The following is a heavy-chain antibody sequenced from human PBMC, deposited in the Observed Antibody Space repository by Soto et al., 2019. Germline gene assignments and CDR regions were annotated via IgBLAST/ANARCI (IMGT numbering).Heavy chain of an antibody. CDR3: ARDRGSYGYVN. J-gene: IGHJ4*02. V-gene: IGHV3-23*01. Sequence: PGGSLRLSCAASGFTFKNHAMTWFRQAPGKGLEWVSSISGSGNSTYYADSVKGRFTISRDNFKTTLSLQMNSPTGDDTAVYYCARDRGSYGYVNWGQGTPVTRLL. D-gene: IGHD3-16*01. CDR1: GFTFKNHA. CDR2: ISGSGNST.